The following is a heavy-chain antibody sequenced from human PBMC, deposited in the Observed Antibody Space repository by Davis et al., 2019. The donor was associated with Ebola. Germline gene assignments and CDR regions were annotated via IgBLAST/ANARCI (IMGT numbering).Heavy chain of an antibody. CDR3: ARDFDGGNYYFDY. J-gene: IGHJ4*02. V-gene: IGHV1-69*13. CDR1: GGSFSSHP. Sequence: SVKVSCKTSGGSFSSHPISWVRQAARQGLEWMGGIIPIFDTPHYAQMFQGRITITADASTSTAYMELSSLRSEDTATYFCARDFDGGNYYFDYWGPGTPVTVSS. CDR2: IIPIFDTP. D-gene: IGHD3-9*01.